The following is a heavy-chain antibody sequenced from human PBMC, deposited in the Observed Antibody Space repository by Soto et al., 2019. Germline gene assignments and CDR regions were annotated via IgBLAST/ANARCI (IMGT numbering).Heavy chain of an antibody. Sequence: QLQLQESGPGLLTPSETLSLTCSVSGVSISSSTFYWGWIRQSPVRGLEWIGCIFSDGITYYNPSFRGRVTISVDTSKNQFSLSLRSATATDAAVYHCARHEVAAPGTFLMDVWGRGTTVTVS. D-gene: IGHD6-25*01. CDR3: ARHEVAAPGTFLMDV. J-gene: IGHJ6*02. CDR1: GVSISSSTFY. CDR2: IFSDGIT. V-gene: IGHV4-39*01.